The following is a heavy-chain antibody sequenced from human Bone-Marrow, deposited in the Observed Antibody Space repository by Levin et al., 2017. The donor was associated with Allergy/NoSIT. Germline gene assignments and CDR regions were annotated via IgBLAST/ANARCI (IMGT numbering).Heavy chain of an antibody. J-gene: IGHJ4*02. CDR3: TTGPYYDILTGYYNRRYFDY. D-gene: IGHD3-9*01. CDR2: IKSKTDGGTT. V-gene: IGHV3-15*01. CDR1: GFTFSNAW. Sequence: PGGSLRLSCAASGFTFSNAWMSWVRQAPGKGLEWVGRIKSKTDGGTTDYAAPVKGRFTISRDDSKNTLYLQMNSLKTEDTAVYYCTTGPYYDILTGYYNRRYFDYWGQGTLVTVSS.